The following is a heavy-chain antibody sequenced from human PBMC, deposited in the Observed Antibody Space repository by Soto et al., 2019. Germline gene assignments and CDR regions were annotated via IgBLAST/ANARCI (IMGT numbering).Heavy chain of an antibody. CDR1: GFTFSNYA. J-gene: IGHJ4*02. CDR3: AKDLGYDFWSGYYGFDY. D-gene: IGHD3-3*01. V-gene: IGHV3-23*01. Sequence: PGGFLRLSCAASGFTFSNYAMSWVRQAPGKELEWVSAISGSGGSTYYADSVKGRFTISRDNSKNTLYLKMNSLRAEDTAVYYCAKDLGYDFWSGYYGFDYWGQGTLVTVSS. CDR2: ISGSGGST.